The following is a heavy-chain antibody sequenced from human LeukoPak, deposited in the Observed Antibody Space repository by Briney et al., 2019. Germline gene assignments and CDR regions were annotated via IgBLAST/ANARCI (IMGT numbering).Heavy chain of an antibody. Sequence: ASVKVSCKASGCTFTGYYMHWVRQAPGQGLEWMGWINPNSGGTNYAQKFQGRVTMTRDTSISTAYMELSRLRSDDTAVYYCARVVIRRHYESSGYYYDDPWGQGTLVTVSS. V-gene: IGHV1-2*02. D-gene: IGHD3-22*01. CDR1: GCTFTGYY. CDR3: ARVVIRRHYESSGYYYDDP. CDR2: INPNSGGT. J-gene: IGHJ5*02.